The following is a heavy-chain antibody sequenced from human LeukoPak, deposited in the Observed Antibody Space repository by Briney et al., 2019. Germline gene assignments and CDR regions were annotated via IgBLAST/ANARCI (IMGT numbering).Heavy chain of an antibody. J-gene: IGHJ4*02. CDR3: ARGNGDYAIHPDY. CDR2: ISGSGSNT. Sequence: PGGSLRLSCAASGFTFSSYAMRWVRQAPGKGLEWVSAISGSGSNTYYADSVKGRFTISRDNSKSTLYLLINSLRADDTAVYYCARGNGDYAIHPDYWGQGTLVTVSS. D-gene: IGHD4-17*01. V-gene: IGHV3-23*01. CDR1: GFTFSSYA.